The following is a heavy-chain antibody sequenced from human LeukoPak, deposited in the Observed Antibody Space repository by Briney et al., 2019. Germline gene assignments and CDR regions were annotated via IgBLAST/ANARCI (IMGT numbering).Heavy chain of an antibody. Sequence: GGSLRLSCAASGFTFSDYAMSWVRQAPGKGLEWVAYITSHSSTIYYADSVRGRFTISRDRNSLYLQMNSLRADDTAVYYCARDPFMTTGWGIDYWGQGTLVTVSS. CDR1: GFTFSDYA. CDR3: ARDPFMTTGWGIDY. J-gene: IGHJ4*02. CDR2: ITSHSSTI. D-gene: IGHD4-17*01. V-gene: IGHV3-48*01.